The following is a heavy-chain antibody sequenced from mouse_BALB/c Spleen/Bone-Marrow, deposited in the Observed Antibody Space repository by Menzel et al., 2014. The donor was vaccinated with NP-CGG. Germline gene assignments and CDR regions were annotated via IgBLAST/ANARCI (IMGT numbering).Heavy chain of an antibody. CDR2: IYPGNVNT. Sequence: VKQRPGQGLEWIGWIYPGNVNTKYNEKFKGKATLTADKSSTTAYMQLSSLTSEDSAVYFCARSGGAAMDYWGQGTSVTVSS. CDR3: ARSGGAAMDY. J-gene: IGHJ4*01. V-gene: IGHV1S56*01. D-gene: IGHD3-1*01.